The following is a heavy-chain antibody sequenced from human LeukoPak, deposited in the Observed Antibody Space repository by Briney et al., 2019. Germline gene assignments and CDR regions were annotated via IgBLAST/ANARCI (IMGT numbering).Heavy chain of an antibody. D-gene: IGHD3-10*01. CDR2: ISSSSSYI. J-gene: IGHJ6*02. CDR3: ARDILLWFGELTASDSYYYGMDV. V-gene: IGHV3-21*01. Sequence: GESLRLSCAASGFTFSSYSMNWVRQAPGKGLEWVSSISSSSSYIYYADSVKGRFTISRDNAKNSLYLQMNSLRAEDTAVYYCARDILLWFGELTASDSYYYGMDVWGQGTTVTVSS. CDR1: GFTFSSYS.